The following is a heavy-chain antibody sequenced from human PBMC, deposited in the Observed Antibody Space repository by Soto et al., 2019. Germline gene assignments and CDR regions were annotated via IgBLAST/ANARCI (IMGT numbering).Heavy chain of an antibody. J-gene: IGHJ5*02. CDR1: GFTFSEYS. CDR3: VKVSTFYDILTGYYATNFVDP. CDR2: ISSDGDIT. D-gene: IGHD3-9*01. V-gene: IGHV3-64D*06. Sequence: GGSLRLSCSASGFTFSEYSMHWVRQAPGKGLQYVSTISSDGDITYYADSVKGRFTISRDNSKNTLYLQMNSLRPEDTVVYYCVKVSTFYDILTGYYATNFVDPWVQGTLVTVSS.